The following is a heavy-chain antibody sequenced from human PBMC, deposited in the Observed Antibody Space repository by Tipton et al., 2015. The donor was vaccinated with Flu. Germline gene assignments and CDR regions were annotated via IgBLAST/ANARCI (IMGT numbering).Heavy chain of an antibody. J-gene: IGHJ4*02. CDR2: ISHSASNE. CDR3: AKDGRPSFDWLWYFDN. Sequence: SLRLSCTASGFTFSTYAMHWVRQAPGKGLEWVAVISHSASNEFYADSVKGRFTISRDNSKNTLHLHMTSLRPEDSAVYYCAKDGRPSFDWLWYFDNWCQGSLVTVSS. V-gene: IGHV3-30*18. CDR1: GFTFSTYA. D-gene: IGHD3-9*01.